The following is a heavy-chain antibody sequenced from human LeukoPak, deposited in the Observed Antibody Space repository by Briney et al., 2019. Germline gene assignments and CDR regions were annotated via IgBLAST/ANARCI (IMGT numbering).Heavy chain of an antibody. D-gene: IGHD3-10*01. J-gene: IGHJ4*02. CDR1: GFTFSSAW. Sequence: GGSLRLSCEASGFTFSSAWMSWVRQGPGKGLEWIGRFRGKADGGTIDYAAPAKGRFTISRDDGKNMLFLEMSSLKIEDTGVYFCTRYWSFTDVADWGQGTLVTVSS. CDR2: FRGKADGGTI. V-gene: IGHV3-15*01. CDR3: TRYWSFTDVAD.